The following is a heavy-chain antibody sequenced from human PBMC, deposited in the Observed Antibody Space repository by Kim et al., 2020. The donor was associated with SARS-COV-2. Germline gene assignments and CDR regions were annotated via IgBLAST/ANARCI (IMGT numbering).Heavy chain of an antibody. D-gene: IGHD5-18*01. CDR2: IRSKAYGGTT. V-gene: IGHV3-49*03. CDR3: TRVLGGDIQLWSYFDY. CDR1: GFTFGDYA. Sequence: GGSLRLSCTASGFTFGDYAMSWFRQAPGKGLEWVGFIRSKAYGGTTEYAASVKGRFTISRDDSKSIAYLQMNSLKTEDTAVYYCTRVLGGDIQLWSYFDYWGQGTLVTVSS. J-gene: IGHJ4*02.